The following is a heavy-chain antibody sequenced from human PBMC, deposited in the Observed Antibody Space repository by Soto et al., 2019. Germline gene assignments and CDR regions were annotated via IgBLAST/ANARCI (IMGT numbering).Heavy chain of an antibody. D-gene: IGHD6-13*01. CDR3: ARGRWYSSSSYGFDS. J-gene: IGHJ5*01. CDR1: GGTFSSYA. Sequence: SVKVSCKASGGTFSSYAISCVRQAPGQGLEWMGGIIPIFGTANYAQKFQGRVTMTRNTSITTAYMEVSSLRSEDTAVYYCARGRWYSSSSYGFDSWGQGTLDTVSS. V-gene: IGHV1-69*05. CDR2: IIPIFGTA.